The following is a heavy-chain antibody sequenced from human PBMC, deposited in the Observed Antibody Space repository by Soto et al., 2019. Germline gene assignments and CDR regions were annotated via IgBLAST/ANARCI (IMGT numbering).Heavy chain of an antibody. CDR1: GFTFSSYS. CDR2: ISSSSSYI. Sequence: PGGSLRLSCAASGFTFSSYSMNWVRQAPGKGLEWVSSISSSSSYIYYAGSVKGRFTISRDNAKNSLYLQMNSLRAEDTAVYYCARSGIAAAGTAFDIWGQGTMVTVSS. D-gene: IGHD6-13*01. CDR3: ARSGIAAAGTAFDI. V-gene: IGHV3-21*01. J-gene: IGHJ3*02.